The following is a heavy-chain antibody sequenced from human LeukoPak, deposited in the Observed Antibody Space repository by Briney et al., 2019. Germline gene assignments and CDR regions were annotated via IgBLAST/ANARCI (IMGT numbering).Heavy chain of an antibody. Sequence: GGALRLSCAASGFTFSSYAMHWVRQAPGKGLEWGAVISYDGSNKYYADSVKGRFTISRDNSKNTLYLQMNSLRAEDTAVYYCARDRAPWFGESIDYWGQGTLVTVSS. D-gene: IGHD3-10*01. CDR3: ARDRAPWFGESIDY. CDR1: GFTFSSYA. CDR2: ISYDGSNK. V-gene: IGHV3-30*04. J-gene: IGHJ4*02.